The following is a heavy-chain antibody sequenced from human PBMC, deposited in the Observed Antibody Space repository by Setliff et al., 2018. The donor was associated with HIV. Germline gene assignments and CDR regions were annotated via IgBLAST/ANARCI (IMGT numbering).Heavy chain of an antibody. CDR1: GYY. V-gene: IGHV1-46*01. J-gene: IGHJ6*02. D-gene: IGHD6-13*01. CDR2: INPSGGTT. CDR3: ARDSDEAATGRYGMDV. Sequence: ASVKVSCKAAGYYIHWVRQAPGQGLEWMGIINPSGGTTRFAQKFQGRVTMTRDTSTATVYMEVSRLRSDDTAVYYCARDSDEAATGRYGMDVWGQGTTVTVSS.